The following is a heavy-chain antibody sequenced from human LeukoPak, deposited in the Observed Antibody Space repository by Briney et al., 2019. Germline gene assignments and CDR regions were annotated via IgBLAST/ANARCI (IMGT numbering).Heavy chain of an antibody. D-gene: IGHD4-17*01. CDR3: ARRTTNLHFDY. CDR1: GGSISSGGYY. V-gene: IGHV4-31*03. Sequence: PSETLSLTCTVSGGSISSGGYYWSWIRQHPGKGLEWIGYIYYSGSTYYNPSLKSRVTISVDTSKNQFSLKLSSVTAADAAVYYCARRTTNLHFDYWGQGTLVTVSS. J-gene: IGHJ4*02. CDR2: IYYSGST.